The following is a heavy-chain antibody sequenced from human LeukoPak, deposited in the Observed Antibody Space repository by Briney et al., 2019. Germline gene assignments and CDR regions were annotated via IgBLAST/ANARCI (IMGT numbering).Heavy chain of an antibody. CDR1: GYTFTSYA. CDR3: ARGMGPYY. V-gene: IGHV7-4-1*02. CDR2: INTNTGIP. D-gene: IGHD2-8*01. Sequence: ASVKVSCKASGYTFTSYAMNWVRQAPRQGLEWMGWINTNTGIPTYAQGFTGRFVFSLDTSVSTAYLQISSLKAEDTAVYYCARGMGPYYWGQGTLVTVSS. J-gene: IGHJ4*02.